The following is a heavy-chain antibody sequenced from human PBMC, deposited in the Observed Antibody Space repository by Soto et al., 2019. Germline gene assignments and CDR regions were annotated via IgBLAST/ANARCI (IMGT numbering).Heavy chain of an antibody. V-gene: IGHV3-15*01. J-gene: IGHJ4*02. CDR2: IKSKPDGGTT. Sequence: GSLRLSCAGSGFTFSNAWMNWVRQAPGKGLEWVGRIKSKPDGGTTDYAAPVKGRFSISRDDSKNTVYLQMNSLTTEDTAVYYCNTGGHYFDYWGQGTLVTVSS. CDR3: NTGGHYFDY. CDR1: GFTFSNAW.